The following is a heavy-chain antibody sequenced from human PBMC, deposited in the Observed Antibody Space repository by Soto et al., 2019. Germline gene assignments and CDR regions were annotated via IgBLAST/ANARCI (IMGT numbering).Heavy chain of an antibody. CDR1: GYSFTSYW. J-gene: IGHJ3*02. CDR3: ARPLGYYYDSSGYYDAFDI. D-gene: IGHD3-22*01. V-gene: IGHV5-10-1*01. Sequence: GESLKISCKGSGYSFTSYWISWVRQMPGKGLEWMGRIDPSDSYTNYSPSFQGHVTISADKSISTAYLQWSSLKASDTAMYYCARPLGYYYDSSGYYDAFDIWGQGTMVTVSS. CDR2: IDPSDSYT.